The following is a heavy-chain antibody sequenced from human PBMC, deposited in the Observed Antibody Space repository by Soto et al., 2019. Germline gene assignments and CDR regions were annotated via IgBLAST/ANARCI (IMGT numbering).Heavy chain of an antibody. V-gene: IGHV3-13*01. CDR3: ARDYYDSSGYSHDYYGMDV. D-gene: IGHD3-22*01. CDR2: IGTAGDT. CDR1: GFTFSSYD. J-gene: IGHJ6*02. Sequence: GGSLRLSCAASGFTFSSYDMHWVRQATGKGLEWVSAIGTAGDTYYPGSVKGRFTISRENAKNSLYLQMNSLRAEDTAVYYCARDYYDSSGYSHDYYGMDVWGQGTTVTVSS.